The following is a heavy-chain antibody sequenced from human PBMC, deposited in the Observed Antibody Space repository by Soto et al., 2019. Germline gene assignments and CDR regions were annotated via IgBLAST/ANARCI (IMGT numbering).Heavy chain of an antibody. V-gene: IGHV3-74*01. Sequence: EVQLVESGGGLVQPGGSLRLSCEASGFTFRSYWMHWVRQAPGKGLVWVSRISSDGSTTNYADSVKGRFTISRDNAKSTLYLQMDSLRAEHTAFYYCARDRTAMEDSWGQGTGVTVSS. CDR2: ISSDGSTT. J-gene: IGHJ4*02. D-gene: IGHD5-18*01. CDR1: GFTFRSYW. CDR3: ARDRTAMEDS.